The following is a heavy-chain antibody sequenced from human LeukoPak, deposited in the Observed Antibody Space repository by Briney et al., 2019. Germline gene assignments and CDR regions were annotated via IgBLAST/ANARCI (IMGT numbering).Heavy chain of an antibody. V-gene: IGHV3-23*01. J-gene: IGHJ6*03. Sequence: GGSLRLSCAASGFTFSSYGMSWVRQAPGKGLEWVSAISGSGGSTYYADSVKGRFTISRDNSKNTLYLQMNSLRAEDTAVYYCAKGGIVVVTAIYYYYMDVWGKGTTVTISS. CDR2: ISGSGGST. CDR3: AKGGIVVVTAIYYYYMDV. D-gene: IGHD2-21*02. CDR1: GFTFSSYG.